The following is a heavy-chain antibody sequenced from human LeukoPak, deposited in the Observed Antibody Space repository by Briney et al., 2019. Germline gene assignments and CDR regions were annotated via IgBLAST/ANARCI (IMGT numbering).Heavy chain of an antibody. CDR2: ISGSGGST. V-gene: IGHV3-23*01. CDR1: GFTFRNYD. Sequence: GGSLRLSCAASGFTFRNYDMSWVRQAPGKGLEWVSAISGSGGSTYYADSVKGRFTISRDNSKNTLYLQMNSLRAEDTAVYYCAKDFYYFDYWGQGTLVTVSS. J-gene: IGHJ4*02. CDR3: AKDFYYFDY.